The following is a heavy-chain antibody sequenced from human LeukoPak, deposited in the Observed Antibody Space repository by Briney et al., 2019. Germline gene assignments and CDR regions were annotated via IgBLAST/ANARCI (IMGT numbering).Heavy chain of an antibody. CDR1: GGSISYCY. J-gene: IGHJ4*02. V-gene: IGHV4-59*12. CDR2: IYDSGST. D-gene: IGHD6-6*01. Sequence: PSETLSLTCTVSGGSISYCYWSWIRQPPGRGLEWIGYIYDSGSTNYNPSLKSRVTISVDTSKNQFSLKLSSVTAADTAVYYCARDSEYSSFFDYWGQGTLVTVSS. CDR3: ARDSEYSSFFDY.